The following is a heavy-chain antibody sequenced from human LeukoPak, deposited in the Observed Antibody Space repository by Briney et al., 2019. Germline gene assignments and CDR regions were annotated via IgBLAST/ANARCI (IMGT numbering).Heavy chain of an antibody. CDR3: ARVPGGDYYDSSGHSWGAFDI. Sequence: LRLSCAASGFTFSSYSMNWVRQPPGKGLEWIGYIYYSGSTYYNPSLKSRVTISVDTSKNQFSLKLSSVTAADTAVYYCARVPGGDYYDSSGHSWGAFDIWGQGTMVTVSS. CDR1: GFTFSSYS. CDR2: IYYSGST. D-gene: IGHD3-22*01. V-gene: IGHV4-30-4*08. J-gene: IGHJ3*02.